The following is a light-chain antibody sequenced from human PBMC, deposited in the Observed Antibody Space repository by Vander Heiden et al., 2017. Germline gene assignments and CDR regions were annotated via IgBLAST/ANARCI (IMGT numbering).Light chain of an antibody. Sequence: QSVLTQPPSASGTPGQMVTISCAGGSSNIGSNIVNWYHQGPGTAPKLLVYSNTQRHSGVPDRFSGSKSGTSASLAISGLQSEDEADYFCAAWDDSLNGCVFGTGTKVTVL. V-gene: IGLV1-44*01. CDR2: SNT. CDR1: SSNIGSNI. CDR3: AAWDDSLNGCV. J-gene: IGLJ1*01.